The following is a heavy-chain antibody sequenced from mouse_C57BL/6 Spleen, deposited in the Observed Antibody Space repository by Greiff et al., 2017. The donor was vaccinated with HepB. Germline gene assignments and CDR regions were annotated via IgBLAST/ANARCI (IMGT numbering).Heavy chain of an antibody. Sequence: EVMLVESEGGLVQPGSSMKLSCTASGFTFSDYYMAWVRQVPEKGLEWVANINYDGSSTYYLDSLKSRFIISRDNAKKILYLQMSSLKSEDTATYYCARDRYYGSSQPYAMDYWGQGTSVTVSS. D-gene: IGHD1-1*01. J-gene: IGHJ4*01. CDR1: GFTFSDYY. V-gene: IGHV5-16*01. CDR3: ARDRYYGSSQPYAMDY. CDR2: INYDGSST.